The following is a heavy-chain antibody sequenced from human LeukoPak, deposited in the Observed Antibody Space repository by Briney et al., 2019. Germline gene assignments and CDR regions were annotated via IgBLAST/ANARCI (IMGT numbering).Heavy chain of an antibody. CDR3: ARDLGEFDY. CDR1: GFTFSSHG. Sequence: GGSLRLSCAASGFTFSSHGMHWVRQAPGKGLEWVAVIWYDGSNKYYADSVKGRFTISRDSSKNTLYLQMNSLRAEDTAVYYCARDLGEFDYWGQGTLVTVSS. V-gene: IGHV3-33*01. CDR2: IWYDGSNK. J-gene: IGHJ4*02. D-gene: IGHD3-16*01.